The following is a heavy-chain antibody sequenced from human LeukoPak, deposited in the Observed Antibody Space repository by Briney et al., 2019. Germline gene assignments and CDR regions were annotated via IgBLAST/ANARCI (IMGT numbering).Heavy chain of an antibody. J-gene: IGHJ6*02. CDR1: GFTFSSYW. V-gene: IGHV3-74*01. CDR3: ARDRSYLYYYYGMDV. CDR2: INTDGSTT. D-gene: IGHD3-16*02. Sequence: HSGGSLRLSCAASGFTFSSYWMHWVRQAPGKGLVWVSRINTDGSTTSYADSVKGRFTISRDNAKNTLFLQMNSLRAEDTAVYYCARDRSYLYYYYGMDVWGQGTTVTVSS.